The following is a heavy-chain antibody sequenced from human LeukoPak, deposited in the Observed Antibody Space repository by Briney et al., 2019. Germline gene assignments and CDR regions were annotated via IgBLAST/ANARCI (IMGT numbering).Heavy chain of an antibody. V-gene: IGHV4-59*01. D-gene: IGHD6-19*01. Sequence: PSETLSLTCTVSGGSISSYYWSWIRQPPGKGLEWIGYIYYSGSTNYNPSLQSRVTISVDTSKNQFSLKLSSVTAADTGVYYCARATYSSGWGTSDYWGQGTLVTVSS. CDR2: IYYSGST. CDR1: GGSISSYY. J-gene: IGHJ4*02. CDR3: ARATYSSGWGTSDY.